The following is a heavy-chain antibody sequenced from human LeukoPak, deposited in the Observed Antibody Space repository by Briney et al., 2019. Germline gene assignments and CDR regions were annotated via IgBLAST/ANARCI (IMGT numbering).Heavy chain of an antibody. V-gene: IGHV4-39*01. CDR1: GGSISSSSYY. CDR3: ARLGAADGTLDY. J-gene: IGHJ4*02. CDR2: ICYSGST. Sequence: PSETLSLTCTVSGGSISSSSYYWGWIRQSPGKGLEWIGSICYSGSTYYNPSLKSRVTISVDTSKNQFSLKLSSVTAADTAVYYCARLGAADGTLDYWGQGTLVTVSS. D-gene: IGHD6-13*01.